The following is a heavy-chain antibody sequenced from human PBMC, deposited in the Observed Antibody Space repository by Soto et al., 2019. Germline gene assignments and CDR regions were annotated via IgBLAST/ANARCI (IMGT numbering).Heavy chain of an antibody. J-gene: IGHJ6*03. CDR2: ISSSGSTI. CDR1: GFTFSDYY. CDR3: ARSAHSGGWYLHYYMGV. V-gene: IGHV3-11*01. D-gene: IGHD6-19*01. Sequence: GGSLRLSCAASGFTFSDYYMSWIRQAPGKGLEWVSYISSSGSTIYYADSVTGRLTISRDNPKNSLYLQMNSLRAEDTAVYYFARSAHSGGWYLHYYMGVWGKGTTV.